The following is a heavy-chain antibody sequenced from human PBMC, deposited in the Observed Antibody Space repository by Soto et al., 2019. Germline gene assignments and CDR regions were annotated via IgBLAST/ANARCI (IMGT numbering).Heavy chain of an antibody. J-gene: IGHJ4*02. CDR1: GYTLTDNY. CDR3: ARSLTTLTTFLAC. CDR2: INPNGGT. Sequence: QVQLVQSGAEVKRPWASVKVSCKAPGYTLTDNYMHWEREAPGQGLEWMGWINPNGGTNYSQKFQGRVTMTRDTSISTDYMELSRLRSDDTAVYYCARSLTTLTTFLACWGQGTLVTVSS. D-gene: IGHD4-17*01. V-gene: IGHV1-2*02.